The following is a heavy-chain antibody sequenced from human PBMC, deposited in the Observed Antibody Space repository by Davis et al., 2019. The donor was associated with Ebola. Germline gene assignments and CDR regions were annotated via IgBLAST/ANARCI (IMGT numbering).Heavy chain of an antibody. CDR2: INPSGCST. CDR1: GYTFTSYY. CDR3: ARDGPDSSGYRLDAFDI. V-gene: IGHV1-46*01. D-gene: IGHD3-22*01. Sequence: AASVKVSCKASGYTFTSYYMHWVRQAPGQGLEWMGIINPSGCSTSYAQKFQGRVTMTRDTSTSTVYMELSSLRSEDTAVYYCARDGPDSSGYRLDAFDIWGQGTMVTVSS. J-gene: IGHJ3*02.